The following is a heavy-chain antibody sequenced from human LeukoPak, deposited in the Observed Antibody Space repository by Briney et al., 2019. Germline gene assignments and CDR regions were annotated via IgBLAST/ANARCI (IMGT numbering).Heavy chain of an antibody. CDR3: ARVGLAAAFGY. CDR1: GGSISSGDYY. D-gene: IGHD6-13*01. Sequence: NPSETLSLTCTVSGGSISSGDYYWSWIRQPPGKGLEWIGYIYYSGSTYYNPSLKSRVTISVDTSKNQFSLKLSSVTAADTAVYYCARVGLAAAFGYWGQGTLVTVSS. J-gene: IGHJ4*02. V-gene: IGHV4-30-4*08. CDR2: IYYSGST.